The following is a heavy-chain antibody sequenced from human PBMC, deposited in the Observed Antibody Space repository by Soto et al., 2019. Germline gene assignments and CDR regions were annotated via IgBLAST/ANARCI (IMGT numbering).Heavy chain of an antibody. CDR3: AKNPLGRSGGDWYFDL. CDR2: ISYDGSNK. CDR1: GFTFSSYG. Sequence: QVQLVESGGGVVQPGRSLRLSCAASGFTFSSYGMHWVRQAPGKGLEWVAVISYDGSNKYYADSVKGRFTISRDNSKNTLYLQMNSLSAEDTAVYYCAKNPLGRSGGDWYFDLWGRGTLVTVSS. V-gene: IGHV3-30*18. J-gene: IGHJ2*01. D-gene: IGHD2-15*01.